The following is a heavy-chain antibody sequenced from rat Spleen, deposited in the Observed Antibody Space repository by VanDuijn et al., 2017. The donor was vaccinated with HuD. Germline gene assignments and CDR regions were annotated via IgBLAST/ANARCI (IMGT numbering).Heavy chain of an antibody. D-gene: IGHD1-6*01. CDR2: IIYDDTT. J-gene: IGHJ2*01. CDR1: GFTFSDYG. Sequence: EVQLVESGGGLVQPGRSLKLSCAASGFTFSDYGMAWVRQAPKKGLEWVATIIYDDTTYYRDSVKGRFTLSRDNSKSTLYLQMDGLRSEDTATYYCSTAGSFTDYYFAGGFDYWGQGVMVTVSS. CDR3: STAGSFTDYYFAGGFDY. V-gene: IGHV5-17*01.